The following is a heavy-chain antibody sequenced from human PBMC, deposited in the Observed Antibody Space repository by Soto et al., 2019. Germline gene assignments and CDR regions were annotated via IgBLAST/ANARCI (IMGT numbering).Heavy chain of an antibody. D-gene: IGHD3-22*01. CDR2: IIPIFGTA. V-gene: IGHV1-69*13. Sequence: SVKVSCKASGGTFSSYAISWVRQAPGQGLEWMGGIIPIFGTANYAQKFQGRVTITADESTSTAYMELSSLRSEDTAVYYCARLKGYYYDSRGYYAPNYNGMDVWGQGTTVTVSS. CDR3: ARLKGYYYDSRGYYAPNYNGMDV. CDR1: GGTFSSYA. J-gene: IGHJ6*02.